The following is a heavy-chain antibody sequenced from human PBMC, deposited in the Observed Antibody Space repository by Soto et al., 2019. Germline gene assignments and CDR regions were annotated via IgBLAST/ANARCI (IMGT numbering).Heavy chain of an antibody. Sequence: QVPLVQSGAEVKKAGASLKIACQASGYTFTSYDINWVRQATGQGLEWMGWMNPNSGNTGYAQKSQGRVTMTRNTSISTADMERSSLRSEDTAVYYWAGAMTTYYYYYYMDVWGKGTTVTVSS. V-gene: IGHV1-8*01. J-gene: IGHJ6*03. CDR1: GYTFTSYD. CDR3: AGAMTTYYYYYYMDV. CDR2: MNPNSGNT. D-gene: IGHD4-17*01.